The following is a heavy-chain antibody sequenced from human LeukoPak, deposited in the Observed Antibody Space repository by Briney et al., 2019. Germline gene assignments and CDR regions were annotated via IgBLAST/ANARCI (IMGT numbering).Heavy chain of an antibody. D-gene: IGHD6-13*01. CDR3: AGTTEAHSWRTRYYDYYMDV. J-gene: IGHJ6*03. V-gene: IGHV4-59*01. CDR1: GGSINNYY. CDR2: IYDSGST. Sequence: SETLSLTCAVSGGSINNYYWSWIRQPPGKGLEWIGYIYDSGSTNYNPSLQSRVTTSLDTSKNQFSLKLSSVTAADTAVYYCAGTTEAHSWRTRYYDYYMDVWGKGTTVTVSS.